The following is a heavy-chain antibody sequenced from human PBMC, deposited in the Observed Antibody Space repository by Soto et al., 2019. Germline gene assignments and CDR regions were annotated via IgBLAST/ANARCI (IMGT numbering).Heavy chain of an antibody. J-gene: IGHJ2*01. CDR3: AKDCEPYSNYGYFDL. Sequence: EVQLLESGGGLVQPGGSLRLSCAASGFTFSSYAMSWVRQAPGKGLEWGSAISGSGGSTYYADSVKGRFTISRDNSKNTMDLQMNSLRAEDTAVYYCAKDCEPYSNYGYFDLWGRGTLVTVSS. V-gene: IGHV3-23*01. CDR1: GFTFSSYA. CDR2: ISGSGGST. D-gene: IGHD4-4*01.